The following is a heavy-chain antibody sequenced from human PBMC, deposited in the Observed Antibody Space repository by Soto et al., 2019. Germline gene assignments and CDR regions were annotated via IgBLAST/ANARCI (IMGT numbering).Heavy chain of an antibody. Sequence: GGSLRLSCSASGFTFSSYAMHWVSQAPGKGLEYVSSISTNGGSTHYADSVKGRFTISRDNSKNTQYLQMSSLRADDTAVYYCVKGEYYYDSSGYYPFDYWGQGTLVTVSS. V-gene: IGHV3-64D*06. CDR2: ISTNGGST. D-gene: IGHD3-22*01. CDR1: GFTFSSYA. CDR3: VKGEYYYDSSGYYPFDY. J-gene: IGHJ4*02.